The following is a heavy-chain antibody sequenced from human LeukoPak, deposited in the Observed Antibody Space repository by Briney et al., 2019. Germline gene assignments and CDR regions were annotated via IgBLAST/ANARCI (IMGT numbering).Heavy chain of an antibody. J-gene: IGHJ6*03. CDR3: ASAYYDFWSGYYRMYYMDV. CDR1: GYTFTSYA. D-gene: IGHD3-3*01. CDR2: INTNTGKP. V-gene: IGHV7-4-1*02. Sequence: ASVKVSCKASGYTFTSYAMNWVRQAPGQGLEWMGWINTNTGKPTYAQGFTGRFVFSLDTSVSTAYLQISILKAEDTAVYYCASAYYDFWSGYYRMYYMDVWGKGTTVTVSS.